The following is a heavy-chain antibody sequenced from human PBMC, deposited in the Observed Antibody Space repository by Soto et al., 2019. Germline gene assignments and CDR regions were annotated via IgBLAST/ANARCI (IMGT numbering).Heavy chain of an antibody. J-gene: IGHJ4*02. CDR2: LSFDGGNK. Sequence: QVQLVESGGGVVQPGRSLRLSCVASGFSFSFASHALNWVRQAPGKGLEWVAVLSFDGGNKFYAHSVKGRFTIARDNSKNTLYLEMSSLRPDDTAVYDCAKRAAGTGADLDSWGQGTLVSVSS. CDR1: GFSFSFASHA. V-gene: IGHV3-30-3*01. CDR3: AKRAAGTGADLDS. D-gene: IGHD1-1*01.